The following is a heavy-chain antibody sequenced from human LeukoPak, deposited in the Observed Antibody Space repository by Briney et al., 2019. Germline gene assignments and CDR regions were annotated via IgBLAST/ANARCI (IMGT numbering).Heavy chain of an antibody. Sequence: GGSLRLSCAASGFTVSSNYMSWVRQAPGKGLEWVSVIYSGGSTYYADSVKGRFTISRDNAKNSLYLQMNSMRAEDTAVYYCARDVSRILRYFDWLPASFDYWGQGTLVTVSS. CDR3: ARDVSRILRYFDWLPASFDY. CDR1: GFTVSSNY. J-gene: IGHJ4*02. CDR2: IYSGGST. D-gene: IGHD3-9*01. V-gene: IGHV3-66*01.